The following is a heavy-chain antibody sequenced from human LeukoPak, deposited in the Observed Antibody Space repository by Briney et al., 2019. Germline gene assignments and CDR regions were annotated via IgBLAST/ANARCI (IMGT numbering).Heavy chain of an antibody. Sequence: GGSLRHSCEASGFTFSSYEMNWVRQAPGKGLEWVSYISSSDSIIYYADSVKGRFTVSRDNSKNSLYLQMNSLRAEDTAVYYCARTRLRTPYYYGSGRTTDAFDIWGQGTMVTVSS. CDR3: ARTRLRTPYYYGSGRTTDAFDI. J-gene: IGHJ3*02. V-gene: IGHV3-48*03. CDR2: ISSSDSII. D-gene: IGHD3-10*01. CDR1: GFTFSSYE.